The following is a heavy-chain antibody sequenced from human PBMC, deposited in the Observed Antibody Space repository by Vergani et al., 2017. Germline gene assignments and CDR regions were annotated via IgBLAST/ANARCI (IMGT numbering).Heavy chain of an antibody. J-gene: IGHJ5*02. CDR3: ARIYYDFWSGPNWFDP. CDR1: GFTFSSYG. V-gene: IGHV3-30*03. CDR2: ISYDGSNK. Sequence: QVQLVESGGGVVQPGRSLRLSCAASGFTFSSYGMHWVRQAPGKGLEWVAVISYDGSNKYYADSVKGRFTISRDNSKNTLYLQMNSLRAEDTAVYYCARIYYDFWSGPNWFDPGGQGTLVTVSS. D-gene: IGHD3-3*01.